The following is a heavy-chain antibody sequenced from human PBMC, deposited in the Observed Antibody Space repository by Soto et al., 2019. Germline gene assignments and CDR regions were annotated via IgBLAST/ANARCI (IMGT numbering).Heavy chain of an antibody. CDR1: GGSISSYY. CDR3: ARASQWLNYYYGMDV. V-gene: IGHV4-59*01. J-gene: IGHJ6*02. D-gene: IGHD6-19*01. CDR2: IYYSGST. Sequence: SETLSLTCTGSGGSISSYYWSWIRQPPGKGLEWIGYIYYSGSTNYNPSLKSRVTISVDTSKNQFSLKLSSVTAADTAVYYCARASQWLNYYYGMDVWGQGTTVT.